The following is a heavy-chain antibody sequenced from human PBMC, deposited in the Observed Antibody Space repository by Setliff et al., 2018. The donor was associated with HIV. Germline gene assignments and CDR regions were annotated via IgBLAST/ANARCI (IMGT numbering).Heavy chain of an antibody. V-gene: IGHV3-49*04. CDR1: GFTFSSYA. J-gene: IGHJ4*01. CDR3: ARSYMGRGAIHDHYFDH. Sequence: GGSLRLSCAASGFTFSSYAMHWVRQAPGKGLEWVGFIRSKNSGGRTEYAAPVRGRITISRDESRSIAYLQMNSLKTEDTAVYYCARSYMGRGAIHDHYFDHWGQGALVTVSS. D-gene: IGHD3-10*01. CDR2: IRSKNSGGRT.